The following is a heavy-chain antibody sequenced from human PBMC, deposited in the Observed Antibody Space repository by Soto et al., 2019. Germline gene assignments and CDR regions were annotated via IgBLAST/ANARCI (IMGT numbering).Heavy chain of an antibody. Sequence: GGSLRLSCAASGFIFSGYAMSWVRQAPGKGLEWVSNVIGSGDGTYYADSVKGRFIISRDNSKNTLYLQMNSLRAEDTAVYYCAKAWSGHRSGGSCYSPSSFDHWGQGALVTVSS. CDR2: VIGSGDGT. V-gene: IGHV3-23*01. J-gene: IGHJ4*02. D-gene: IGHD2-15*01. CDR3: AKAWSGHRSGGSCYSPSSFDH. CDR1: GFIFSGYA.